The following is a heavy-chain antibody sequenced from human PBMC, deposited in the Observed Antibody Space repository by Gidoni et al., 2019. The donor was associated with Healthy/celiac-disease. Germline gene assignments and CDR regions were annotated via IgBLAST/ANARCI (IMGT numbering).Heavy chain of an antibody. V-gene: IGHV4-34*01. D-gene: IGHD5-18*01. CDR3: ARMGYSSVDY. CDR2: INHSGST. CDR1: GGSFSGYY. Sequence: QVQLQQWGAGLLKPSETLSLTCAVYGGSFSGYYLSWIRQPPGKGLEWIGEINHSGSTNYNPSLKSRVTISVDTSKNQFSLKLSSVTAADTAVYYCARMGYSSVDYWGQGTLVTVSS. J-gene: IGHJ4*02.